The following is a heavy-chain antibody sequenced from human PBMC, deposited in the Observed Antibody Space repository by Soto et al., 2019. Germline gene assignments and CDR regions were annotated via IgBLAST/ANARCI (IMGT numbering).Heavy chain of an antibody. CDR3: AKESRRSHDAFDI. D-gene: IGHD6-13*01. V-gene: IGHV3-23*01. CDR1: EFTFSSDA. CDR2: ISGSGGGT. Sequence: PGGSLRHSCAASEFTFSSDAMSWVRQAPGKGLEWVSAISGSGGGTYYADSVKGRFTISRDNSKNTLYLQMNSLRAEDTAVYYCAKESRRSHDAFDIWGQGTMVTVSS. J-gene: IGHJ3*02.